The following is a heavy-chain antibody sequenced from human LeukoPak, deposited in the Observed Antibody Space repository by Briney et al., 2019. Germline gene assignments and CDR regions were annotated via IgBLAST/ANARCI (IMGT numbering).Heavy chain of an antibody. V-gene: IGHV1-2*04. D-gene: IGHD2-15*01. CDR3: ARERAYCSGGSCYHFDY. Sequence: ASVKVSCKTSGYTFTVYYLHWVRQAPGQGPEWMGWINPNSGGTNYAQKFQGWVTMTRDTSISTAYMELSRLRSDDTAVYYCARERAYCSGGSCYHFDYWGQGTLVTVSS. CDR1: GYTFTVYY. CDR2: INPNSGGT. J-gene: IGHJ4*02.